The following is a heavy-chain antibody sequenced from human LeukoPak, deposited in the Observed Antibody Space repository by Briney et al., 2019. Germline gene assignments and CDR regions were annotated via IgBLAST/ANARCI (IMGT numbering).Heavy chain of an antibody. J-gene: IGHJ4*02. Sequence: PGGSLRLSCAASGFTFSSYAMNWVRQAPGKGLEWVSAISGSGGSTYCADSVKGRFTTSRDNSKNTLYLQMNSLRAEDTAVYYCAKAVGDGYNYGPFDSWGQGTLVTVSS. CDR2: ISGSGGST. D-gene: IGHD5-24*01. CDR1: GFTFSSYA. CDR3: AKAVGDGYNYGPFDS. V-gene: IGHV3-23*01.